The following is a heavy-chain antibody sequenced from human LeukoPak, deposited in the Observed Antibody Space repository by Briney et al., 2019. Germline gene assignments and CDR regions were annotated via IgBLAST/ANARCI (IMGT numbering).Heavy chain of an antibody. CDR3: AKGKRLLDY. Sequence: GGSLRLSCAAPGFTFSSYSMTWVRQAPGKGLEWISGISGSGSSTYYADSVKGRFTISRDNFKNTLYLQMNSLRAEDTAVYYCAKGKRLLDYWGQGTLVTVSS. V-gene: IGHV3-23*01. CDR2: ISGSGSST. CDR1: GFTFSSYS. D-gene: IGHD6-25*01. J-gene: IGHJ4*02.